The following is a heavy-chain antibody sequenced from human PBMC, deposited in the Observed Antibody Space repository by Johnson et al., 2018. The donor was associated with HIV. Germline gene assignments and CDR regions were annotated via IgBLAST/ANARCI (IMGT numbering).Heavy chain of an antibody. CDR1: GFTFSDYY. Sequence: QVQLVESRGVLVQPGGSLRLSCAASGFTFSDYYMSWIRQAPGKGLEWVSYISSSGNTIYYADSVKGRFTISRDNAKNSLYLQMNSLRVEDTAVYYCARDESGYDEGFDAFDIWGQGTMVTVSS. D-gene: IGHD5-12*01. CDR3: ARDESGYDEGFDAFDI. CDR2: ISSSGNTI. V-gene: IGHV3-11*04. J-gene: IGHJ3*02.